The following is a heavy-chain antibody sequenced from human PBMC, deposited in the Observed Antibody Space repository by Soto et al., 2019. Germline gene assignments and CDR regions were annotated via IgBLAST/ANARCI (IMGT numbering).Heavy chain of an antibody. J-gene: IGHJ6*03. CDR3: ARGADILTGYRTHMDV. CDR2: IYYSGST. V-gene: IGHV4-59*01. D-gene: IGHD3-9*01. CDR1: GGSISSYY. Sequence: SETLSLTCTVSGGSISSYYWSWIRQPPGKGLEWIGYIYYSGSTNYNPSLKSRATISVDTSKNQFSLKLSSVTAADTAVYYCARGADILTGYRTHMDVWGKGTTVTVSS.